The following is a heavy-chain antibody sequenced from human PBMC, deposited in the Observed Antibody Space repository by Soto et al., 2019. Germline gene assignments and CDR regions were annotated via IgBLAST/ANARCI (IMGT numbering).Heavy chain of an antibody. CDR2: ITGSGSST. J-gene: IGHJ4*02. Sequence: EVQLLDSGGGLVQPGGSLRLSCAASGFTFSTYAMSWVRQAPGKGLEWVSTITGSGSSTYYADSVKGRFTISRDNXKNPLSLPMNSLRAEDTAVYYCAKDLYGDYGGVDYWGQGTLVTVSS. CDR3: AKDLYGDYGGVDY. D-gene: IGHD4-17*01. CDR1: GFTFSTYA. V-gene: IGHV3-23*01.